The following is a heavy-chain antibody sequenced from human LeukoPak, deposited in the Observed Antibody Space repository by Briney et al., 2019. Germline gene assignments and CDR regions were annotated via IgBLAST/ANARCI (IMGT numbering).Heavy chain of an antibody. D-gene: IGHD3-22*01. J-gene: IGHJ3*02. Sequence: AASVKVSCKASGYTFTTYGISWVRQAPGQGLEWMAWFSAYNGHTNYAQNFQDRVTMTTDTSTSTAYMELGSLRSDDTAVYYCARDRYRYDSSVDAFDIWGQGTMVTVSS. V-gene: IGHV1-18*01. CDR1: GYTFTTYG. CDR3: ARDRYRYDSSVDAFDI. CDR2: FSAYNGHT.